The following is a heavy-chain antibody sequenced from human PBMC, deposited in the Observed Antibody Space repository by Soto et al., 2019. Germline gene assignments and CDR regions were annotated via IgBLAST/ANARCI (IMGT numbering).Heavy chain of an antibody. CDR2: IYPGDSAT. CDR1: GYSFTSYW. D-gene: IGHD6-6*01. CDR3: ARQPYSSWIFGDIAYGMDV. V-gene: IGHV5-51*01. J-gene: IGHJ6*02. Sequence: GESLQISCEGSGYSFTSYWIGWVRQMPGKGLEWMGIIYPGDSATRYNPSFQGQVTISADKSISTAYLQWSSLKATDTAMYYCARQPYSSWIFGDIAYGMDVWGQGTTVTVSS.